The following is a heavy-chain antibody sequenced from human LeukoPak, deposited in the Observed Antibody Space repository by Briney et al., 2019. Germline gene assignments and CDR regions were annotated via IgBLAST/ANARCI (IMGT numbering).Heavy chain of an antibody. CDR1: GYTFTSYD. D-gene: IGHD3-22*01. V-gene: IGHV1-8*01. J-gene: IGHJ5*02. Sequence: ASVTVSCKASGYTFTSYDINWVRQATGQGLEWMGWMNPNSGNTGYAQKFQGRVTMTRNTSISTAYMELSSLRSEDTAVYYCARGSSYYYDMAWFDPWGQGTLVTVSS. CDR3: ARGSSYYYDMAWFDP. CDR2: MNPNSGNT.